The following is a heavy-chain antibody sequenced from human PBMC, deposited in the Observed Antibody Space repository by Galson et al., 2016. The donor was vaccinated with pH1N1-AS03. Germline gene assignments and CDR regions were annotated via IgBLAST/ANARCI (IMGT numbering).Heavy chain of an antibody. J-gene: IGHJ4*02. V-gene: IGHV3-64*02. CDR3: ERAGGY. CDR2: ISSDGGST. Sequence: SLRLSCAAFGFIFSNHGMHWARQAPGKGPEFVARISSDGGSTYYADSVKARFTISRDNSKNTLYLQMDSLRVEDTAVYYCERAGGYWGQGTLVTVSS. CDR1: GFIFSNHG.